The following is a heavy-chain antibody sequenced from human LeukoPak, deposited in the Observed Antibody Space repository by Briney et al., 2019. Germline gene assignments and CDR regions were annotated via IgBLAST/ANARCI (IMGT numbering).Heavy chain of an antibody. D-gene: IGHD6-19*01. V-gene: IGHV4-34*01. CDR1: GGSFSGYY. CDR2: INHSGST. CDR3: ARTPSIAVAVCAFDI. Sequence: SETLSLTCAVYGGSFSGYYWSWIRQPPGKGLEWIGEINHSGSTNYNPSLKSRVTISVDTSKNQFSLRLSSVTAADTAVYYCARTPSIAVAVCAFDIWGQGTMVTVSS. J-gene: IGHJ3*02.